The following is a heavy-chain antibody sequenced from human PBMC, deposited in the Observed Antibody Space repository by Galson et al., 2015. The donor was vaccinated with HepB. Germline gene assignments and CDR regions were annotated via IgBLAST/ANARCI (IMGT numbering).Heavy chain of an antibody. Sequence: SVKVSCKASGYTFGTHDINWVRQASGQGPEWMGWMNPNSGNTGYAKKFQGRVTMTRSTSISTAYMELSSLRSGDTAVYYCTRGGRYGDCDLWGQGTMVTVSS. CDR1: GYTFGTHD. J-gene: IGHJ4*02. CDR3: TRGGRYGDCDL. V-gene: IGHV1-8*01. D-gene: IGHD4/OR15-4a*01. CDR2: MNPNSGNT.